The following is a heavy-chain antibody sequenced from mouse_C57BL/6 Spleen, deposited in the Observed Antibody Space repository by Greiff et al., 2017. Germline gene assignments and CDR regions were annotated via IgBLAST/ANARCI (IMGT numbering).Heavy chain of an antibody. J-gene: IGHJ2*01. CDR2: IYPGSGNT. CDR1: GYTFTDYY. CDR3: ARESYYDYDKDFDY. D-gene: IGHD2-4*01. V-gene: IGHV1-84*01. Sequence: VQLQQSGPELVKPGASVKISCKASGYTFTDYYINWVKQRPGQGLEWIGWIYPGSGNTKYNEKFKGKATLTVDTYSSPAYMQLSSLTSEDSAVYFCARESYYDYDKDFDYWGQGTTRTVSS.